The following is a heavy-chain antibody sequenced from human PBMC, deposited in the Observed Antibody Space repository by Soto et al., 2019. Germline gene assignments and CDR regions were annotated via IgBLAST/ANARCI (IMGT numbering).Heavy chain of an antibody. CDR1: SGSISSSNW. D-gene: IGHD5-18*01. CDR2: IYHSGST. CDR3: ARELAHGGLPNNWFDP. Sequence: SETLSLTCAVSSGSISSSNWWSWVRQPPGKGLEWIGEIYHSGSTNYNPSLKSRVTISVDKSKNQFSLKLSSVTAADTAVYYCARELAHGGLPNNWFDPWGQGTLVTVSS. J-gene: IGHJ5*02. V-gene: IGHV4-4*02.